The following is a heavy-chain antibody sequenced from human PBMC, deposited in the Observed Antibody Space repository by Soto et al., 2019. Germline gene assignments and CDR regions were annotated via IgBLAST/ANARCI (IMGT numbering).Heavy chain of an antibody. V-gene: IGHV3-30*18. D-gene: IGHD4-4*01. J-gene: IGHJ6*02. CDR2: ISYDGSNK. Sequence: GGSLRLSCAASGFTFSSYGMHWVRQAPGKGLEWVAVISYDGSNKYYADSVKGRFTISRDNSKNTLYLQMNSLRAEDTAVYYCEKSSTYLAGMDLWGQGTTVTVSS. CDR3: EKSSTYLAGMDL. CDR1: GFTFSSYG.